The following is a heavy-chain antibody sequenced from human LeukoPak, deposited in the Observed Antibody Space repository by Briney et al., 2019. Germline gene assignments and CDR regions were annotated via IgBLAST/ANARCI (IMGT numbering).Heavy chain of an antibody. J-gene: IGHJ4*02. Sequence: SETLSLTCTVSGGSISSSSYYWGWIREPPGKGLDGIGSIYYSGSTYYNPSLKSRVTISVDTSKNQFSLKLSSVTAADTAVYYCARHPNVVPADFDYWGQGTLVTVSS. D-gene: IGHD2-2*01. CDR2: IYYSGST. CDR3: ARHPNVVPADFDY. V-gene: IGHV4-39*01. CDR1: GGSISSSSYY.